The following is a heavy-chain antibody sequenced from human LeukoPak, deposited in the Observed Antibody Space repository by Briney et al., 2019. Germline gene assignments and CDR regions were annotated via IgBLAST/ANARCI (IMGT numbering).Heavy chain of an antibody. CDR3: ARVDTAMVAGGGDY. D-gene: IGHD5-18*01. V-gene: IGHV1-2*02. CDR1: GYTFTGYY. CDR2: INPNSGGT. Sequence: ASVKVSCTASGYTFTGYYMLWVRQAPGQGLEWMGWINPNSGGTNYAQKFQGRVTMTRDTSISTAYMELSRLRSDDTAVYYCARVDTAMVAGGGDYWGQGTLVTVSS. J-gene: IGHJ4*02.